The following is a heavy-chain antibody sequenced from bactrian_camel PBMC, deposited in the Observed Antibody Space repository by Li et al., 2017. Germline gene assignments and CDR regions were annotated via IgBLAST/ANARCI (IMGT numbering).Heavy chain of an antibody. Sequence: HVQLVESGGGAVQAGGSLRLSCKVSGYTYSTSCMGWFRQAPGKERQGIAAIRRRDGRSYYTDSVKDRFTISQDDAGYTVYLQMNNLNPEDTGMYYCAAHRRGLCSLAGTDDFDYWGQGTQVTVS. CDR3: AAHRRGLCSLAGTDDFDY. CDR1: GYTYSTSC. CDR2: IRRRDGRS. D-gene: IGHD1*01. J-gene: IGHJ6*01. V-gene: IGHV3-3*01.